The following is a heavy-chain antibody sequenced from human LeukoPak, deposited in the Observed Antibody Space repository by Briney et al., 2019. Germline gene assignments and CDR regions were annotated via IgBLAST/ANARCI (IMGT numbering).Heavy chain of an antibody. D-gene: IGHD3/OR15-3a*01. J-gene: IGHJ5*02. V-gene: IGHV4-39*07. CDR3: ARVAGTGAYNWFDP. Sequence: PSETLSLTCTVSGGSISSSSYYWGWVRQPPGKGLEWIGSIYFSGSTYYNPSLKSRVTISVDTSKNQFSLKLSSVTAADTAVYYCARVAGTGAYNWFDPWGQGTLVTVSS. CDR2: IYFSGST. CDR1: GGSISSSSYY.